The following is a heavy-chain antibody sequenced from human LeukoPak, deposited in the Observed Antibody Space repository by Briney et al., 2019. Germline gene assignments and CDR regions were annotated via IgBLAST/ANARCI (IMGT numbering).Heavy chain of an antibody. D-gene: IGHD3-10*01. J-gene: IGHJ4*02. Sequence: SVKVSCKASGGTFSSYAISWVRQAPGQGLEWMGGIIPIFGTANYAQKFQGRVTITADESTSTAYMELSSLRSEDTAVYYCARGGWFGELLFHWGQGTLVTVSS. CDR1: GGTFSSYA. CDR3: ARGGWFGELLFH. V-gene: IGHV1-69*01. CDR2: IIPIFGTA.